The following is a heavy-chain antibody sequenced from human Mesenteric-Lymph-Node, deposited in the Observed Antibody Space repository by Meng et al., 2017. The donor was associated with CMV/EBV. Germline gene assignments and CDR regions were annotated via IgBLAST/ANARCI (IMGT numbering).Heavy chain of an antibody. D-gene: IGHD3-3*01. CDR1: GFTFSSYA. V-gene: IGHV3-23*03. J-gene: IGHJ6*02. CDR2: ISGDGSST. CDR3: ARARAYDFWSGYLDYYYTMDV. Sequence: GESLKISCEVSGFTFSSYAMTWVRQAPGKGLEWVSVISGDGSSTYYGDSVKGRFTISRDDSKNTLYLQMNSLRAEDTAVYYCARARAYDFWSGYLDYYYTMDVWGQGTTVTVSS.